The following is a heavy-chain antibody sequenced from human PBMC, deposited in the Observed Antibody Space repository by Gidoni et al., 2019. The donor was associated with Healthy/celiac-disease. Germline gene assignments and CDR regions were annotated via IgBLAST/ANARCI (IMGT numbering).Heavy chain of an antibody. V-gene: IGHV3-21*01. CDR2: ISSSSSYI. D-gene: IGHD3-10*01. CDR1: GFTFSSYS. CDR3: ARWNNRGSGSYFPRPFDY. J-gene: IGHJ4*02. Sequence: EVQLVESGGGLVKPGGSLRLSCAASGFTFSSYSMNWVRQAPGKGLEWVSSISSSSSYIYYADSVKGRFTISRDNAKNSLYLQMNSLRAEDTAVYYCARWNNRGSGSYFPRPFDYWGQGTLVTVSS.